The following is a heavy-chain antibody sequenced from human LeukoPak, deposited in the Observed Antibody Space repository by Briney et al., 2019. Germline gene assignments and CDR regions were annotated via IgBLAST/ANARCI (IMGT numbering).Heavy chain of an antibody. V-gene: IGHV4-39*01. Sequence: KPAETLSLTCTVSGGSIRSSSLYWGWIRQPPGKGLEWIGSIYYSGSTYYSPSLTSRVIMSVDTSKNQFSLELSSVTAADTVVSYCANRISPVWFDPWGQGTLVTVSS. CDR2: IYYSGST. D-gene: IGHD1-14*01. J-gene: IGHJ5*02. CDR1: GGSIRSSSLY. CDR3: ANRISPVWFDP.